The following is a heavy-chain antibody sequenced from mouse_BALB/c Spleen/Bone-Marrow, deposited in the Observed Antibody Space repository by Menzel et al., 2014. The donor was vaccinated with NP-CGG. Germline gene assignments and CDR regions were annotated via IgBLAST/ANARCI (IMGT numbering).Heavy chain of an antibody. Sequence: EVKLMESGGGLVQPGGSLKLSCAASGFTFSSHGMSWVRQTPDKRLELVATINSNGGSTYYPDSVKGRFTISRDNAKNTLYLQMSSLKSEDTAMYYCARVSYYAMDYWGQGTSVTASS. CDR2: INSNGGST. CDR3: ARVSYYAMDY. CDR1: GFTFSSHG. J-gene: IGHJ4*01. V-gene: IGHV5-6-3*01.